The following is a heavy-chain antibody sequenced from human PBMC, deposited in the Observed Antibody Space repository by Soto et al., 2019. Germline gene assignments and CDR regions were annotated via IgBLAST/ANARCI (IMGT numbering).Heavy chain of an antibody. CDR1: GFTLSTYA. CDR2: ITGSGGST. CDR3: AKGERLRYFDWLPIMADYYYYYGMDV. V-gene: IGHV3-23*01. D-gene: IGHD3-9*01. Sequence: XSLRLSCVASGFTLSTYAMSWVRQAPGKGLEWVSGITGSGGSTYYADSVKGRFTISRDNSKNTLYLQMNSLRAEDTAVYYCAKGERLRYFDWLPIMADYYYYYGMDVWGQGTTVPVAS. J-gene: IGHJ6*02.